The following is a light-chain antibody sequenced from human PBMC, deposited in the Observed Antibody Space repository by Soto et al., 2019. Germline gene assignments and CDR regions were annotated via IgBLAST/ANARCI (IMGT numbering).Light chain of an antibody. Sequence: QSVLTQPASVAWSPGQAVTISCTGTSSDVGGYNYVSWYQQHPGKAPKLMIYDVSNRPSGVSNRFSGSKSGSTASLTISGLQAEDEADYYCSSYTSSSSSYVFGTGTKVTVL. CDR2: DVS. V-gene: IGLV2-14*01. CDR3: SSYTSSSSSYV. J-gene: IGLJ1*01. CDR1: SSDVGGYNY.